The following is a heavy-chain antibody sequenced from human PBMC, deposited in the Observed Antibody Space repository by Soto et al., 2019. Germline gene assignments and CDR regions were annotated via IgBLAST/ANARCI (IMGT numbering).Heavy chain of an antibody. CDR3: ARGGVAAAGTLGN. V-gene: IGHV1-69*02. Sequence: QVQLVQSGAEVKRPGSSVRVSCKASGGTFNSYTISWVRQAPGQGPEWMGRIIPVLGVANYAQTFQGRVTITADKSTRTVCMDLSSLRSEDTAVYYWARGGVAAAGTLGNWGQGSLVTVSS. CDR1: GGTFNSYT. CDR2: IIPVLGVA. D-gene: IGHD6-13*01. J-gene: IGHJ4*02.